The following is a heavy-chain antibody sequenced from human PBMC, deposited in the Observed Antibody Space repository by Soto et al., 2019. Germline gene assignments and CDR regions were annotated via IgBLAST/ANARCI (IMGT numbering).Heavy chain of an antibody. Sequence: SETLSLTCAVSGGSISSGGYSWSWIRQPPGKGLEWIGYIYHSGSTYYNPSLKSRVTISVDRSKNQFSLKLSSVTAADTAVYYCARGPPRPYSNYRYYYHYGMDVWGQGTTVTVSS. D-gene: IGHD4-4*01. CDR1: GGSISSGGYS. CDR3: ARGPPRPYSNYRYYYHYGMDV. J-gene: IGHJ6*02. CDR2: IYHSGST. V-gene: IGHV4-30-2*01.